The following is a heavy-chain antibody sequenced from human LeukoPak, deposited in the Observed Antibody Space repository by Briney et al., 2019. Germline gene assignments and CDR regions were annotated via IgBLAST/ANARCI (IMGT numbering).Heavy chain of an antibody. V-gene: IGHV3-21*01. CDR2: ISSSSSYI. D-gene: IGHD3-10*01. CDR3: ARDGGITLVRGVIMGDYYYYYMDV. Sequence: PGGSLRLPCAASGFTFSSYSMNWVRQAPGKGLEWVSSISSSSSYIYYADSVKGRFTISRDNAKNSLYLQMNSLRAEDTAVYYCARDGGITLVRGVIMGDYYYYYMDVWGRGTTVTVSS. CDR1: GFTFSSYS. J-gene: IGHJ6*03.